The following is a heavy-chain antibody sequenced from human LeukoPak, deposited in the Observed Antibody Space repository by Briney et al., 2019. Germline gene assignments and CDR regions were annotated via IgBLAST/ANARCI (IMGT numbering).Heavy chain of an antibody. CDR3: ARGDRYDWDYYYYMDV. J-gene: IGHJ6*03. CDR2: ISSSGTI. D-gene: IGHD1-20*01. V-gene: IGHV3-48*04. CDR1: GFTFSTYS. Sequence: GGSLRLSCAASGFTFSTYSMNWVRQAPGKGLEWVSYISSSGTIYYADSVKGRFTISRDNAKNSLYLQMNSLRAEDTAVHYCARGDRYDWDYYYYMDVWGKGTTVTISS.